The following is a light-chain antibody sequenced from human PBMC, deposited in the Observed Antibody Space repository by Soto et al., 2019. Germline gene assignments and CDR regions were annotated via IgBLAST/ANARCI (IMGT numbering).Light chain of an antibody. J-gene: IGLJ3*02. V-gene: IGLV2-8*01. CDR3: SSFASSNTWV. CDR2: EVT. Sequence: QSALTQPASVSGSPGQSITISCTGTSSDVGGYKYVSWYQQHPGKAPKLVIYEVTKRPSGVPDRFSGSKSANTASLTVSGLQAEDEADYYCSSFASSNTWVFGGGTKLTVL. CDR1: SSDVGGYKY.